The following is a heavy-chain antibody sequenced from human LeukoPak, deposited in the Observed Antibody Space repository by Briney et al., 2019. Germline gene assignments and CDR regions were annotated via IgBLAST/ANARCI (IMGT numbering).Heavy chain of an antibody. CDR2: IYYSGST. J-gene: IGHJ5*02. CDR1: GGSISSGDYY. Sequence: PSETLSLTCTVSGGSISSGDYYWSWIRQPPGKGLEWIGYIYYSGSTYYNPSLKSRVTISVDTSKNQFSLKLSSVTAADTAVYYCARGEDGGNSNWFDPWGQGTLVTVSS. CDR3: ARGEDGGNSNWFDP. D-gene: IGHD4-23*01. V-gene: IGHV4-30-4*01.